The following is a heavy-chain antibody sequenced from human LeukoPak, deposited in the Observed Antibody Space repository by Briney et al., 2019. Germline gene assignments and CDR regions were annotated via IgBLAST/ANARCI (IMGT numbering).Heavy chain of an antibody. D-gene: IGHD3-10*01. CDR3: ARGHFDTMVRGVMSGRNWFDP. J-gene: IGHJ5*02. V-gene: IGHV4-34*01. Sequence: PGGSLRLSCAASGFTFSSYAMSWVRQAPGKGLEWIGEINHSGSTNYNPSLKSRVTISVDTSKNQFSLKLSSVTAADTAVYYCARGHFDTMVRGVMSGRNWFDPWGQGTLVTVSS. CDR2: INHSGST. CDR1: GFTFSSYA.